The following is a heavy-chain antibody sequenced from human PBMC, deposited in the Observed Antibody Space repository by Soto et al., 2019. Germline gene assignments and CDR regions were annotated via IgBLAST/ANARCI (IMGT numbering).Heavy chain of an antibody. J-gene: IGHJ4*02. CDR2: IILPFGTP. V-gene: IGHV1-69*12. D-gene: IGHD1-1*01. Sequence: QVRLVQSGAEVKKPGSSVKVSCKASGGTFSNYAISWVRQAPGQGLEWMGGIILPFGTPNYAQKFQGRVTMTADDSMTTASMDPSGLSSEDRAVYYCARAPDDAGYFDYWGRGTLVTVSS. CDR1: GGTFSNYA. CDR3: ARAPDDAGYFDY.